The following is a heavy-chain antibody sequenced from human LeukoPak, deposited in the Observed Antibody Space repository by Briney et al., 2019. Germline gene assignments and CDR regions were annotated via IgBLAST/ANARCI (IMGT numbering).Heavy chain of an antibody. D-gene: IGHD3-3*01. CDR3: ARESAFTIFGVVYYYGMDV. CDR1: GYTFTNYA. V-gene: IGHV1-3*01. CDR2: INGGSGNT. Sequence: ASVKVSCKASGYTFTNYAIHWVRQAPGQRLEWMGWINGGSGNTKYSQNFQGRVTITRDTSASTAYMELSSLRSEDTAVYYCARESAFTIFGVVYYYGMDVWGQGTTVTVSS. J-gene: IGHJ6*02.